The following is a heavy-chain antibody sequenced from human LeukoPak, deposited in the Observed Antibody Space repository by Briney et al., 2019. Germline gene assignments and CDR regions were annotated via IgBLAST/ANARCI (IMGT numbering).Heavy chain of an antibody. V-gene: IGHV3-21*01. CDR3: ARDAWNDY. CDR1: GFTFSSYS. D-gene: IGHD1-1*01. CDR2: ISSSSTYI. J-gene: IGHJ4*02. Sequence: GGSLRLSCAASGFTFSSYSMNWVRQAPGKGLEWISSISSSSTYIYYANSVKGRFTISRDNAKSSLYLQLNSLRAEDTAMYYCARDAWNDYWGQGTLVTVSS.